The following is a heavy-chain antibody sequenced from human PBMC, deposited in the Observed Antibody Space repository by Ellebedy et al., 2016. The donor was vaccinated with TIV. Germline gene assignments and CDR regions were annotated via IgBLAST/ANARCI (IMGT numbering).Heavy chain of an antibody. CDR3: ARGGRITTYNWFDP. CDR2: INHSGGS. D-gene: IGHD1-14*01. Sequence: SETLSLTCAVYGGSFSGYYWSWIRQPPGKGLEWIGEINHSGGSNYNPSLKSRVTISVDTSKNQFSLKLSSVTAADTAVYYCARGGRITTYNWFDPWGQGTLVTVSS. CDR1: GGSFSGYY. V-gene: IGHV4-34*01. J-gene: IGHJ5*02.